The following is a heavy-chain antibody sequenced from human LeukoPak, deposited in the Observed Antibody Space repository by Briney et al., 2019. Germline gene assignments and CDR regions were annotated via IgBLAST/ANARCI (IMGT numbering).Heavy chain of an antibody. V-gene: IGHV1-2*02. J-gene: IGHJ4*02. CDR1: GYTFTGYY. CDR3: ATDPWGHAGSY. D-gene: IGHD3-16*01. Sequence: VASVKVSCKASGYTFTGYYIHWVRQAPGQGLEWMGWINPNSGGTIYAQKFQGRVTMTEDTSTDTAYMELSSLRSEDTAVYYCATDPWGHAGSYWGQGTLVTVSS. CDR2: INPNSGGT.